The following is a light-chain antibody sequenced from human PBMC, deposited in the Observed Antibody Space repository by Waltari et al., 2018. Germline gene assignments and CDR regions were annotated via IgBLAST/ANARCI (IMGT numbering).Light chain of an antibody. CDR2: GEY. Sequence: EIVVTQSPATLSVPPGERVTLSCRASQNVGTSLAWYQQKPGQTPRLLIFGEYSRAAGVPARFSGGGSATDFTLAISSLQSEDFAVYYCQQYEDWPRHSFGGGTKVQIE. CDR1: QNVGTS. CDR3: QQYEDWPRHS. V-gene: IGKV3-15*01. J-gene: IGKJ4*01.